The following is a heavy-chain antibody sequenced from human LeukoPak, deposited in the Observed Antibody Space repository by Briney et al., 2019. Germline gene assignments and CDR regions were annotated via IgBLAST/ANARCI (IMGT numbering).Heavy chain of an antibody. CDR1: GFTFSSYA. V-gene: IGHV3-23*01. CDR2: ISGSGGST. Sequence: GGSLRLSCAASGFTFSSYAMSWVRQAPGKGLEWASAISGSGGSTYYADSVKGRFTISRDNSKNTLYLQMNSLRAEDTAVYYCAKALDGYNYPKALSHWGQGTLVTVSS. CDR3: AKALDGYNYPKALSH. D-gene: IGHD5-24*01. J-gene: IGHJ4*02.